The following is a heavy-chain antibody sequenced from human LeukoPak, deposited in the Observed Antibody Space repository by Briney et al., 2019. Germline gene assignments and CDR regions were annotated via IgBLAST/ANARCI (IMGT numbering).Heavy chain of an antibody. CDR2: ISAYNGNT. J-gene: IGHJ4*02. CDR3: ARFLEYGDYWDPSFDY. V-gene: IGHV1-18*04. Sequence: GASVKVSCKASGYTFTGYYMHWVRQAPGQGLEWMGWISAYNGNTNYAQKLQGRVTMTTDTSTSTAYMELRSLRSDDTAAYYCARFLEYGDYWDPSFDYWGQGTLVTVSS. CDR1: GYTFTGYY. D-gene: IGHD4-17*01.